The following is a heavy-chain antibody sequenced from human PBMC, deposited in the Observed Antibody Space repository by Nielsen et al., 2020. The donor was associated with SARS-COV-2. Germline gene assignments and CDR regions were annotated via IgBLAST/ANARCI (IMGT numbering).Heavy chain of an antibody. CDR3: ASGIVVAFDTFDI. CDR1: GGSISSYY. D-gene: IGHD2-2*01. Sequence: SETLSLTCTVSGGSISSYYWSWIRQPPGKGLEWIGYIYYSGSTNYNPSLKSRVTISVDTSKNQFSLKLSSVTAEDTAVYYCASGIVVAFDTFDIWGQGTMVTVSS. V-gene: IGHV4-59*01. CDR2: IYYSGST. J-gene: IGHJ3*02.